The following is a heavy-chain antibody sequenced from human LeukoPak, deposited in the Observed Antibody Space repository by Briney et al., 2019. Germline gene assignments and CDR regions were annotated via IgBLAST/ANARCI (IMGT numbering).Heavy chain of an antibody. J-gene: IGHJ4*02. Sequence: GGSLTLSCAASGFTFSSYAMNWVRQAPGKGPEWVSAITGSGAGTYYADSVKGRFTISRDNSKNTLYLQMNSLRAEDTAVYFCAKLDCSGGSCHNLNFWGQGTLVTVSS. V-gene: IGHV3-23*01. D-gene: IGHD2-15*01. CDR2: ITGSGAGT. CDR3: AKLDCSGGSCHNLNF. CDR1: GFTFSSYA.